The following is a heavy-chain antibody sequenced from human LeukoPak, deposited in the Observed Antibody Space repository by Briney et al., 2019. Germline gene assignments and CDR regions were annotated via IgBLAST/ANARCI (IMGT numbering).Heavy chain of an antibody. Sequence: ASVKVSCKTSGYTFTNYPIIWVRQAPGQGLECMGWINTNTGNPTFVQGFTGRFVFSLDTSVSAAYLQFSSLKAEDTAVYYCARGGYSRGQRSPFDYWGQGTLVTVSS. CDR2: INTNTGNP. J-gene: IGHJ4*02. CDR3: ARGGYSRGQRSPFDY. D-gene: IGHD6-19*01. CDR1: GYTFTNYP. V-gene: IGHV7-4-1*02.